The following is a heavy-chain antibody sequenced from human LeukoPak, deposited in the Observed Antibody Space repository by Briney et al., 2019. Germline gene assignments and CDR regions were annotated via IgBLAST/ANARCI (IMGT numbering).Heavy chain of an antibody. J-gene: IGHJ2*01. D-gene: IGHD6-13*01. Sequence: SETLSLTCTVSGGFISSSPYYWVWIRQPPGTGLEWIGSIFYGGNTYYNPSLLSRVAVSVDASKNQFSPRLSSVTAADTAVYYCARHFSVGSSQNRYFDLWGRGTLVTVSS. V-gene: IGHV4-39*01. CDR2: IFYGGNT. CDR3: ARHFSVGSSQNRYFDL. CDR1: GGFISSSPYY.